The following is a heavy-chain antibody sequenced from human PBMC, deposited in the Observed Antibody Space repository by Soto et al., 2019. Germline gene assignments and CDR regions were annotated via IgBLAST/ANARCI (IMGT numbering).Heavy chain of an antibody. CDR3: AMRIASNGDYYFDY. J-gene: IGHJ4*02. V-gene: IGHV4-4*02. CDR2: IFHDGTA. D-gene: IGHD2-15*01. Sequence: SETLSLTCAVSGVSISSGNWWTWVRQTPQRGLEYIGEIFHDGTANYYPSFERRVAISVDTSKNQFSLKLTSVTAADTAIYFCAMRIASNGDYYFDYWGQGALVTVSS. CDR1: GVSISSGNW.